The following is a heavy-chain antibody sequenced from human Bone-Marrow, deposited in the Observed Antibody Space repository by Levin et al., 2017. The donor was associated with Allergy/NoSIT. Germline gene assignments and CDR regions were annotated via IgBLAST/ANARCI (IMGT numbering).Heavy chain of an antibody. Sequence: QSGGSLRLSCAASGFTFSSYAMSWVRQAPGKGLEWVSAISGSGGSTYYADSVKGRFTISRDNSKNTLYLQMNSLRAEDTAVYYCAKRGMNDFWSGYQYYYYYYMDVWGKGTTVTVSS. CDR1: GFTFSSYA. J-gene: IGHJ6*03. D-gene: IGHD3-3*01. V-gene: IGHV3-23*01. CDR2: ISGSGGST. CDR3: AKRGMNDFWSGYQYYYYYYMDV.